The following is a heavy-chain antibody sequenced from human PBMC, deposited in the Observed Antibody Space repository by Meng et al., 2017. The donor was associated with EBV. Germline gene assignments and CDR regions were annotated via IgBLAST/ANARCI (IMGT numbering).Heavy chain of an antibody. CDR1: EFTFTSAW. J-gene: IGHJ4*02. D-gene: IGHD1-26*01. CDR2: IRSQVDGRTA. CDR3: TTDEGGSRF. Sequence: QLADAGGSLVKPGESLQLSCAASEFTFTSAWMNWVRQAPGKGLEWVGRIRSQVDGRTADYSAPVKGRFTISRDDSKHTLYLQMNSLKIEDSAVYYCTTDEGGSRFWGQGTLVTVSS. V-gene: IGHV3-15*01.